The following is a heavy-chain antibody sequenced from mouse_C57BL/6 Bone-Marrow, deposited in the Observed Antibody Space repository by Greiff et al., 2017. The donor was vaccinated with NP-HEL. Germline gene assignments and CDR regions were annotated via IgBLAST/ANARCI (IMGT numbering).Heavy chain of an antibody. Sequence: EVNVVESGGGLVKPGGSLKLSCAASGFTFSSYAMSWVRQTPEKRLEWVATISDGGSYTYYPDNVKGRFTISRDNAKNNLYLQMSHLKSEDTAMYYCARVATTVVAPYAMDYWGQGTSVTVAS. D-gene: IGHD1-1*01. V-gene: IGHV5-4*03. CDR1: GFTFSSYA. CDR3: ARVATTVVAPYAMDY. CDR2: ISDGGSYT. J-gene: IGHJ4*01.